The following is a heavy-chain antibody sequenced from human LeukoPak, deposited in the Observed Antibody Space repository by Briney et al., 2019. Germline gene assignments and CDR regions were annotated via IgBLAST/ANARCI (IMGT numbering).Heavy chain of an antibody. D-gene: IGHD6-6*01. CDR3: ARDHTSSSLFDY. CDR1: GGSISSYY. V-gene: IGHV4-59*01. Sequence: PSETLSLTCTVSGGSISSYYWSWIRQPPGKGLEWIGYIYYSGSTNYNPSLKSRVTISVDTSKNQFSLKLSSVTAADTAVYYCARDHTSSSLFDYWGQGTLITVSS. J-gene: IGHJ4*02. CDR2: IYYSGST.